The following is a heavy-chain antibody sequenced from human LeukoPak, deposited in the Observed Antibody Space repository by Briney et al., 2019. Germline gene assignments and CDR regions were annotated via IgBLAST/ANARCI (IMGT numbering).Heavy chain of an antibody. Sequence: GGSLRLSCAASGLTFSSYWMSWVRQAPGKGLEWVSTIFSGGSTYYADSVRGRFTISRDNSKNTLYLQMNSLRAKDTAVYYCARDSYSKSAYNWFDPWGQGTLVTVSS. CDR1: GLTFSSYW. CDR3: ARDSYSKSAYNWFDP. J-gene: IGHJ5*02. V-gene: IGHV3-53*01. D-gene: IGHD4-11*01. CDR2: IFSGGST.